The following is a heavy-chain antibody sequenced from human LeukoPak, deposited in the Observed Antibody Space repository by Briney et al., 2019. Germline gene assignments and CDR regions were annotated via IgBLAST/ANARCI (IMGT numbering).Heavy chain of an antibody. CDR3: AREETGDYFDY. J-gene: IGHJ4*02. CDR1: GFTFSSYE. Sequence: PGGSLRLSCAASGFTFSSYEMNWVRQSPGKGLEWISYITRSGNTIYYADSVEGRFTISRDNGKNSLYLQMNSLRAEDTAVYYCAREETGDYFDYWGQGTLVTVSS. CDR2: ITRSGNTI. D-gene: IGHD1-1*01. V-gene: IGHV3-48*03.